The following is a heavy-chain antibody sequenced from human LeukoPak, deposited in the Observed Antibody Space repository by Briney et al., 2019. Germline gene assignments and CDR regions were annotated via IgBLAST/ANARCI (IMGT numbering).Heavy chain of an antibody. CDR3: AKDRLESWSGFYFGLFDY. V-gene: IGHV1-18*01. Sequence: ASVKVSCKASGYTFTSYGISWVRQAPGQGLEWMGWISAYNGNTNYAQKLQGRVTMTTDTSTSTAYMELRSLRSDDTAVYYCAKDRLESWSGFYFGLFDYWGQGALVTVAS. D-gene: IGHD3-3*01. CDR2: ISAYNGNT. J-gene: IGHJ4*02. CDR1: GYTFTSYG.